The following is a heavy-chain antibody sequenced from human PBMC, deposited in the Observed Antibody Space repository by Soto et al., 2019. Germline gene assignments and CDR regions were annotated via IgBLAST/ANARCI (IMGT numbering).Heavy chain of an antibody. CDR1: GFTFSTYA. D-gene: IGHD5-12*01. CDR3: AKRRSSSGYDAIPLDY. CDR2: ISGNGDIR. V-gene: IGHV3-23*01. J-gene: IGHJ4*02. Sequence: EVQLLESGGGLVQPGGSLRLSCAASGFTFSTYAMNWVRQAPEKGLEWVSSISGNGDIRYYAYSVKGRFTIARDNSQNTLYLQMNSLRPEDTALYYCAKRRSSSGYDAIPLDYWGQGALVTVSS.